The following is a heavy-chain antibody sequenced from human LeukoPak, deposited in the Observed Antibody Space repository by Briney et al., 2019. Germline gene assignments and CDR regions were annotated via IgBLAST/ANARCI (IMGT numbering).Heavy chain of an antibody. J-gene: IGHJ4*02. CDR3: AKVGRPYSGKDAIDY. CDR1: GFTFDDFT. V-gene: IGHV3-43*01. Sequence: GGSLRLSCAASGFTFDDFTMHWVRQAPGKGLEWVSLISWDGGSTYYADSVKGRFTISRDNSKNSLSLQMNSLRTEDTAFYYCAKVGRPYSGKDAIDYWGQGTLVTVSS. D-gene: IGHD1-26*01. CDR2: ISWDGGST.